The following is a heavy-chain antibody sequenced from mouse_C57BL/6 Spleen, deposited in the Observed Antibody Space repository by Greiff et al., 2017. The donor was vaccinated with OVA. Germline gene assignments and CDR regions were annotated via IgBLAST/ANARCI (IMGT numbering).Heavy chain of an antibody. CDR1: GFTFSNYW. J-gene: IGHJ4*01. D-gene: IGHD2-5*01. CDR2: IRLKSDNYAT. CDR3: TPYSNYVYYYAMDY. V-gene: IGHV6-3*01. Sequence: EVQLQESGGGLVQPGGSMKLSCVASGFTFSNYWMNWVRQSPEKGLEWVAQIRLKSDNYATHYAESVKGRFTISRDDSKSSVYLQMNNLRAEDTGIYYCTPYSNYVYYYAMDYWGQGTSVTVSS.